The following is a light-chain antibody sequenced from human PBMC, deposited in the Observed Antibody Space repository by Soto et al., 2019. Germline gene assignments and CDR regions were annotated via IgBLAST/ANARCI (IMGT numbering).Light chain of an antibody. CDR2: EVN. J-gene: IGLJ1*01. CDR1: SSDVGGYKY. CDR3: TSYAATNNLGV. Sequence: QSALTQPPSASGSPGQSVTISCTGTSSDVGGYKYVSWYQQHPGKAPKLMIFEVNKRPSGVPDRFSGSKSGNTASLTVSGIQAEDEADYYYTSYAATNNLGVFGTGTKLTVL. V-gene: IGLV2-8*01.